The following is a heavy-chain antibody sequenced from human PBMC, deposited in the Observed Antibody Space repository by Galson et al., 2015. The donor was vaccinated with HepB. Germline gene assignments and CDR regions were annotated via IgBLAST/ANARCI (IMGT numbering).Heavy chain of an antibody. Sequence: SLRLSCAASGFTFDGYAMHWVRQAPGKGLEWVSGISWNSGSIGYADSVKGRFTISRDNAKNSLYLQMNSLRAEDTALYYCAKAMGGGYYYNAFDIWGQGTMVTVFS. CDR1: GFTFDGYA. CDR2: ISWNSGSI. D-gene: IGHD3-22*01. J-gene: IGHJ3*02. V-gene: IGHV3-9*01. CDR3: AKAMGGGYYYNAFDI.